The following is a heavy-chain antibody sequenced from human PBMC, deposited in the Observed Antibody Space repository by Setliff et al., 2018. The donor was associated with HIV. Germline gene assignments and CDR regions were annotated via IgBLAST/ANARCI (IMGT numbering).Heavy chain of an antibody. J-gene: IGHJ3*02. CDR3: ARDTMPCSINCHVDAFDI. Sequence: AGGSLRLSCAASGFTFRNYNFNWVRQAPGRGLEWVSHISGSGHSVYYADSVKGRFTISRDNTKNSLYLEMNSLRADDTATYFCARDTMPCSINCHVDAFDIWGQGTMVTVSS. CDR2: ISGSGHSV. D-gene: IGHD2-2*01. CDR1: GFTFRNYN. V-gene: IGHV3-48*03.